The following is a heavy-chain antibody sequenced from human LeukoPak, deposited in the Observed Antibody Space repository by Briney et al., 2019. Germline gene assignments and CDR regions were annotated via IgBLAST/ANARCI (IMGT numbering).Heavy chain of an antibody. V-gene: IGHV3-66*01. CDR3: VRDPHNSGSGRYFED. Sequence: GGSLRLSCAASGFSVGNNYMSWVRQAPGRGLEWVSVFYSGGTIRYADSVRDRFIISRDVSKNILYLQMNSLRVEDTAVYYCVRDPHNSGSGRYFEDWGRGNLVTVSP. CDR2: FYSGGTI. D-gene: IGHD3-10*01. J-gene: IGHJ4*02. CDR1: GFSVGNNY.